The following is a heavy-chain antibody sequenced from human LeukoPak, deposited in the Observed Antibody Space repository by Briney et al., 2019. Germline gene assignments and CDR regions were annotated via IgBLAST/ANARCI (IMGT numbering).Heavy chain of an antibody. V-gene: IGHV5-51*01. CDR1: GYSFTSYC. CDR2: IYPGDSGP. CDR3: GMSGDRVPLQDDVFDV. Sequence: GESLKISCKVSGYSFTSYCIGWVREMPGNGLECMGIIYPGDSGPTYSPSFQGQVTISVDKSINTAYLQWSSLQASDTAMYYCGMSGDRVPLQDDVFDVWGQGTMVNVST. D-gene: IGHD1-26*01. J-gene: IGHJ3*01.